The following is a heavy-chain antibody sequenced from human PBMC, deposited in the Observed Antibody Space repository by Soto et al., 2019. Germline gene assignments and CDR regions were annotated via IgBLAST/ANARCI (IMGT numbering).Heavy chain of an antibody. J-gene: IGHJ4*02. Sequence: VQLVESGGGLEQPGGSLRLSCVASGFSFSSYSMNWVRQAPGKGLEWVSYISSSSSIIYNADSVKGRFTISRDNAKNSLYLQMNSLRDEDTAIYYCARQRGYSNGGVDYWGQGTLVPVSS. CDR1: GFSFSSYS. CDR3: ARQRGYSNGGVDY. CDR2: ISSSSSII. D-gene: IGHD5-18*01. V-gene: IGHV3-48*02.